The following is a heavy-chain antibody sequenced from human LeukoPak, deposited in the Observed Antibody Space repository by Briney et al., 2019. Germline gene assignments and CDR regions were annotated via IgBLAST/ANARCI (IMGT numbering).Heavy chain of an antibody. Sequence: ISGGGDGTYYADSVKGRFTISRDNSKNTLHLQINSLRAEETAIYYCAKGFWYSSSSAFEHWGQGVLVTVSS. V-gene: IGHV3-23*01. CDR2: ISGGGDGT. D-gene: IGHD6-6*01. J-gene: IGHJ4*02. CDR3: AKGFWYSSSSAFEH.